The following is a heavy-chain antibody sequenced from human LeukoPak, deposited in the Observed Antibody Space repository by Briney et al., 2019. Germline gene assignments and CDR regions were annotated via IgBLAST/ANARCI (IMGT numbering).Heavy chain of an antibody. Sequence: SETLSLTCTVSGGSISSYYWGWIRQPPGKGLEWIGSIYYSGSTYYNPSLKSRVTISVDTSKNQFSLKLSSVTAADTAVYYCARLEYMVRGVIYWGQGTLVTVSS. CDR3: ARLEYMVRGVIY. D-gene: IGHD3-10*01. CDR2: IYYSGST. V-gene: IGHV4-39*01. J-gene: IGHJ4*02. CDR1: GGSISSYY.